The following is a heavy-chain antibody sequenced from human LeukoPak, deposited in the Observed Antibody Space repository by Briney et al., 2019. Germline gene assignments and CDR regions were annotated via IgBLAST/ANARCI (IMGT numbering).Heavy chain of an antibody. Sequence: ASVKVSCKASGYTFTSYDIHWVRQATGPGLEWMGWMYPNSGNTGYAQRFQGRVTMTSDTSSSTAYMELRSLTSEDTAVYYCARGPLVRLPSSFDPWGQGTLVTVSS. CDR3: ARGPLVRLPSSFDP. D-gene: IGHD3-16*02. J-gene: IGHJ5*02. CDR1: GYTFTSYD. V-gene: IGHV1-8*01. CDR2: MYPNSGNT.